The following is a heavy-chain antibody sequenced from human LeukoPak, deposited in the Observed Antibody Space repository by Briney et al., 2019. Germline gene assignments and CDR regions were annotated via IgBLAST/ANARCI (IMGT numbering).Heavy chain of an antibody. V-gene: IGHV1-2*02. D-gene: IGHD6-6*01. CDR2: INPNSGGT. CDR3: ARARSGPYSSSPSTLDY. Sequence: ASVKVSCKASGYTFTGYYMHWVRQAPGQGLEWMGWINPNSGGTNYAQKFQGRVTMTTDTSTSTAYMELRSLRSDDTAVYYCARARSGPYSSSPSTLDYWGQGTLVTVSS. CDR1: GYTFTGYY. J-gene: IGHJ4*02.